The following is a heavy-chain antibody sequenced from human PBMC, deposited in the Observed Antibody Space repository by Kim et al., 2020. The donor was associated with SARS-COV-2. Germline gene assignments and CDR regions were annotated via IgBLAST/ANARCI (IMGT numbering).Heavy chain of an antibody. J-gene: IGHJ4*02. CDR2: IKQDGSEK. CDR3: ARGGAYYDSSYRFDY. Sequence: GGSLRLSCAASGFTFSSYWMSWVRQAPGKGLEWVANIKQDGSEKYYVDSVKGRFTISRDNAKNSLYLQMNSLRAEDTAVYYCARGGAYYDSSYRFDYWGQGTLVTVSS. V-gene: IGHV3-7*01. D-gene: IGHD3-22*01. CDR1: GFTFSSYW.